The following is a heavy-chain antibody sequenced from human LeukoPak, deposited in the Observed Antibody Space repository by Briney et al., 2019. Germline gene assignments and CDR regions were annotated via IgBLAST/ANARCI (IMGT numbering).Heavy chain of an antibody. CDR1: GGSIRSSY. V-gene: IGHV4-59*01. CDR3: ARAQDHYDVGKFWYFDL. Sequence: KPSETLSLTCNVSGGSIRSSYWSWVRQPPGKGMEFVGYLSYSGNSNYNPSLKGRVTISVDTSKTQFSLELTSVTAADTAVYYRARAQDHYDVGKFWYFDLWGRGILVTVSS. D-gene: IGHD3-22*01. CDR2: LSYSGNS. J-gene: IGHJ2*01.